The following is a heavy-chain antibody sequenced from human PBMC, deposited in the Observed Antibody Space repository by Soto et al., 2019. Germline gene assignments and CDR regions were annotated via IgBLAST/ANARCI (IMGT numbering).Heavy chain of an antibody. CDR3: ARGPPTWITIFGVVVYPYYFDY. Sequence: QVQLQQWGAGLLKPSETLSLTCAVYGGSFSGYYWSWIRQPPGKGLEWIGEINHSGSTNYNPSLTSRVTISVDTSKNQFALKLSSVTAADTAVYYCARGPPTWITIFGVVVYPYYFDYWGQGTLVTVSS. CDR2: INHSGST. CDR1: GGSFSGYY. D-gene: IGHD3-3*01. J-gene: IGHJ4*02. V-gene: IGHV4-34*01.